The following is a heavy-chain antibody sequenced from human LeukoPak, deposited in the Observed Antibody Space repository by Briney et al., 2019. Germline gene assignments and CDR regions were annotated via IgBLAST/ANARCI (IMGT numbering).Heavy chain of an antibody. Sequence: ASVKVSCKASGYTFTSYGISWVRQAPGQRLEWMGWINAGNGNTKYSQKFQVRVTITRDTSASTAYMELSSLRSEDTAVYYCARGEVITMVRGGIGSNWFDPWGQGTLVTVSS. CDR3: ARGEVITMVRGGIGSNWFDP. CDR1: GYTFTSYG. J-gene: IGHJ5*02. D-gene: IGHD3-10*01. CDR2: INAGNGNT. V-gene: IGHV1-3*01.